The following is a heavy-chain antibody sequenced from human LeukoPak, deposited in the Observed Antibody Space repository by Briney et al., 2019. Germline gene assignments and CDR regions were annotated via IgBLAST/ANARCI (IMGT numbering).Heavy chain of an antibody. CDR3: ARGGTLEYFQH. V-gene: IGHV3-48*03. CDR1: GFTFSSYE. CDR2: ISSSGSTI. J-gene: IGHJ1*01. Sequence: GRSLRLSCAASGFTFSSYEMNWVRQAPGKGLEWGSYISSSGSTIYYADSVKGRFTISRDNAKNSLYLQMNSLRAEDTAVYYCARGGTLEYFQHWGQGTLVTVSS.